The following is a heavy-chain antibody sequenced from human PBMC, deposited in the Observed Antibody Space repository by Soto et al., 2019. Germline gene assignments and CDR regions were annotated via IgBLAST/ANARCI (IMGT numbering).Heavy chain of an antibody. Sequence: GGSLRLSCAASRFTFRNYGMSWDRQGPGKGLEWVSGISPTGEQRFYVDSVKGRFFISRDNSQNTLSLEMSNLRADDTAVYYCAKRYGSGSYRDFNSYYGMDIWGQGTSVTVSS. CDR2: ISPTGEQR. J-gene: IGHJ6*02. D-gene: IGHD3-10*01. V-gene: IGHV3-23*01. CDR1: RFTFRNYG. CDR3: AKRYGSGSYRDFNSYYGMDI.